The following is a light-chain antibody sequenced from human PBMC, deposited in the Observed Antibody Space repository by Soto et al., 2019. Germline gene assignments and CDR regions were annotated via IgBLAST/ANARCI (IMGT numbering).Light chain of an antibody. V-gene: IGLV1-40*01. CDR2: GNS. CDR1: SSNIGAGYD. CDR3: QSYDSSNPVV. J-gene: IGLJ2*01. Sequence: QSVLTQPPSVSGAPGQRVTISCTGSSSNIGAGYDVHWYLHLPGTAPKLLIFGNSHRPSGVPDRFSASKSGTSASLAITGLQAEDEADYYCQSYDSSNPVVFGGGTKVTVL.